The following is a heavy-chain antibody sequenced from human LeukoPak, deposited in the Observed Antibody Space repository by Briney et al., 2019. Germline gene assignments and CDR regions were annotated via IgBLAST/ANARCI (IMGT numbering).Heavy chain of an antibody. D-gene: IGHD2-15*01. V-gene: IGHV3-23*01. Sequence: PGGSLRLSCAASGFTFSSYAMSWVRQAPGKGLEWVSAISGSGGSIYYADSVKGRFTISRDNSKNTLYLQMNSLRAEDTAVYYCAKGTAVGYCSGGSCRGYFDYWGQGTLVTVSS. CDR3: AKGTAVGYCSGGSCRGYFDY. CDR2: ISGSGGSI. J-gene: IGHJ4*02. CDR1: GFTFSSYA.